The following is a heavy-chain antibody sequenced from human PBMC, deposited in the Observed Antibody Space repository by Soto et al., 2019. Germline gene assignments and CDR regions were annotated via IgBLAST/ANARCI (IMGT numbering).Heavy chain of an antibody. V-gene: IGHV3-9*01. D-gene: IGHD3-9*01. CDR3: AREVGAPADLLTGYKSVLAMDV. Sequence: GWTLGLSCTASGFTFDDYAMHWVRQVPGKGLECVSGLSWNSASIGYADSVKGRFTISRDNAKNSLYLQMNSLRSEDSALYYCAREVGAPADLLTGYKSVLAMDVWGQGITVTVS. CDR2: LSWNSASI. J-gene: IGHJ6*02. CDR1: GFTFDDYA.